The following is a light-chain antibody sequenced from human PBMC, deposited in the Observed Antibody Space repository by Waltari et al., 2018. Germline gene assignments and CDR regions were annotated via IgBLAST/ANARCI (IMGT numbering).Light chain of an antibody. V-gene: IGKV3-20*01. CDR1: QSVSRSY. J-gene: IGKJ4*01. CDR3: QQYGSPPGLT. CDR2: GAS. Sequence: EIVLTQSPGTLSLSPGARATLSCRASQSVSRSYLAWYQQKPGQAPRLLIYGASSRATGIPDRFSGSGSGTDFTLTISRLEPEDFAVYYCQQYGSPPGLTFGGGTKVEIK.